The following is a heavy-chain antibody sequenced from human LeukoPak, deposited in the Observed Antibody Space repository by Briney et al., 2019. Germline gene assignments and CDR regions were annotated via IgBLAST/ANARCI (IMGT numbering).Heavy chain of an antibody. CDR3: ARSQWLATPDYVDY. CDR1: GFTSSSYS. Sequence: GGSLRLSCAASGFTSSSYSMNWVRQAPGKGLEWVSSISSSSSYIYYADSVKGRFTISRDNAKHSLYLQMNSLRAEDTAVYYCARSQWLATPDYVDYWGQGTLVTVSS. V-gene: IGHV3-21*01. J-gene: IGHJ4*02. CDR2: ISSSSSYI. D-gene: IGHD6-19*01.